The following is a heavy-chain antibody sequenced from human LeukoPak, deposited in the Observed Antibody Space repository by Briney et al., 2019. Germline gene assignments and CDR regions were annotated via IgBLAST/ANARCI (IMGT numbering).Heavy chain of an antibody. CDR3: ARVRGQYSSGWYSY. CDR2: ISSNNRYI. D-gene: IGHD6-19*01. Sequence: PGGSLRLSCAASGFTFSTYSMNWVRQAPGKGLEWVSSISSNNRYIYYADSVKGRFTISRDNAKNSLYLQMNSLRAEDTAMYYCARVRGQYSSGWYSYWGQGTLVTVSS. J-gene: IGHJ4*02. V-gene: IGHV3-21*01. CDR1: GFTFSTYS.